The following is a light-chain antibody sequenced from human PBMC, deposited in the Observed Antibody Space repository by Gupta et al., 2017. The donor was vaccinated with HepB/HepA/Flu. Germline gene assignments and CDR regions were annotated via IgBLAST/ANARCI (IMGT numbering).Light chain of an antibody. J-gene: IGKJ1*01. CDR3: QQYDNWPPWT. Sequence: EVVLTQSPATLSVSPGERATFSCRASQSVSRNLAWYQQRPGQAPRLLIYGASTRATGIPARFSGSGSGTEFTLTINSRQSEDFAVYYCQQYDNWPPWTFGQGTKVEIK. V-gene: IGKV3-15*01. CDR2: GAS. CDR1: QSVSRN.